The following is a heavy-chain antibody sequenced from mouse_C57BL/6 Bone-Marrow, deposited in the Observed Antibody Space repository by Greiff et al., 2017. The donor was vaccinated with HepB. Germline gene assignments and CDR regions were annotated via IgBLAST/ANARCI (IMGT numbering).Heavy chain of an antibody. Sequence: QVQLQQPGTELVKPGASVKLSCKASGYTFTSYWMHWVKQRPGQGLEWIGDIYPGSGSTNYNEKFKSKATLTVDTSSSTAYMQLSSLTSEDSAVYYCARCGRWDVYYAMDYWGQGTSVTVSS. V-gene: IGHV1-55*01. CDR1: GYTFTSYW. J-gene: IGHJ4*01. CDR3: ARCGRWDVYYAMDY. D-gene: IGHD4-1*01. CDR2: IYPGSGST.